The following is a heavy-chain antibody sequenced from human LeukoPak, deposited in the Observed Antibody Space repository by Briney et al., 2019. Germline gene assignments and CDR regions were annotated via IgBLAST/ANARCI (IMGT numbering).Heavy chain of an antibody. D-gene: IGHD2-15*01. J-gene: IGHJ5*02. CDR2: IYYNGGT. CDR3: ARFGQSLYWSDP. CDR1: GDSISSHY. V-gene: IGHV4-59*11. Sequence: SETLSLTCTVSGDSISSHYWSWIRQPPGKVLEWIGYIYYNGGTNYNPSLKSRVTISVDTSKSQFSLKLTSVTAADTAVYYCARFGQSLYWSDPWGQGTLVTVSS.